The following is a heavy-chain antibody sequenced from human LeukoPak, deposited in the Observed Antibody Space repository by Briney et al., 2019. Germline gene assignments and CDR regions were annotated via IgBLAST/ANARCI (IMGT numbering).Heavy chain of an antibody. CDR3: ARDVWDSGTYYGGY. D-gene: IGHD3-10*01. Sequence: GASVKVSCKVSGYTFTGYYIHWVRPAPGQRLAWMGRINPNSGGTKYAQKVQGRVTMTRDTSISAAYMELSRLRSDDTALYYCARDVWDSGTYYGGYWGQGTLVTVSS. CDR2: INPNSGGT. J-gene: IGHJ4*02. CDR1: GYTFTGYY. V-gene: IGHV1-2*02.